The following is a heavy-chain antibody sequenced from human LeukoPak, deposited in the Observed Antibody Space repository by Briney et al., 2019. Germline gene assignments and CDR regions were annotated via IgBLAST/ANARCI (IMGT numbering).Heavy chain of an antibody. Sequence: GRSLRLSCVATGFTFSSHGMHRVRQAPGKGLEWVAVIWDDGSEKYYADSVKGRFAISRDNSKNTLYLQMSSLRVEDSAVYYCAREGVTGSTNWFDSWGQGTLVAVSS. V-gene: IGHV3-33*01. CDR3: AREGVTGSTNWFDS. CDR2: IWDDGSEK. D-gene: IGHD1-20*01. CDR1: GFTFSSHG. J-gene: IGHJ5*01.